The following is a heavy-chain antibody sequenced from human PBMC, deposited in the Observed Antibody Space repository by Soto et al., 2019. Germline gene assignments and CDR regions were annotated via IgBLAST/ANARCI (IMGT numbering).Heavy chain of an antibody. D-gene: IGHD3-22*01. J-gene: IGHJ4*02. CDR3: ARVSSGYDSSGYDFDY. V-gene: IGHV1-69*13. Sequence: GASVKVSCKASGGTFSSYAISWVRQAPGQGLEWMGGIIPIFGTANYAQKFQGRVTITADESTSTAYMGLSSLRSEDTAVYYCARVSSGYDSSGYDFDYWGQGTLVTVSS. CDR1: GGTFSSYA. CDR2: IIPIFGTA.